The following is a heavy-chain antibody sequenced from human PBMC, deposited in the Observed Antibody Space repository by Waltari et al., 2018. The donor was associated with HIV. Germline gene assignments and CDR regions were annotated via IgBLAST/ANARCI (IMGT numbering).Heavy chain of an antibody. CDR2: FDPEQGKT. D-gene: IGHD2-15*01. CDR1: GYTLSELS. J-gene: IGHJ5*02. Sequence: QVPLVQSGAEVKKPGASVKVSCKVSGYTLSELSMHWVRQAPGKGLEWMGGFDPEQGKTIYAQNFQGRGTMTEDAATDTAYMELSSLRSEDTAVYYCTTEGLYCSGGTCYSRFDPWGQGTLVTVSS. CDR3: TTEGLYCSGGTCYSRFDP. V-gene: IGHV1-24*01.